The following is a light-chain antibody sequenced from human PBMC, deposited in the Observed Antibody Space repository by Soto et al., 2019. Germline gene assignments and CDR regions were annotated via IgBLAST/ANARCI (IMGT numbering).Light chain of an antibody. CDR2: EVT. Sequence: QSALTQPASVSGSPGQSITISCTGTSNDIGTYSLVSWYQQHPGKAPKLMIYEVTKRPSGVSNRFSASKSGNTASLTISGLQAEDEADYYCCSYGSVTTVVFGGGTKLTVL. CDR1: SNDIGTYSL. J-gene: IGLJ3*02. CDR3: CSYGSVTTVV. V-gene: IGLV2-23*02.